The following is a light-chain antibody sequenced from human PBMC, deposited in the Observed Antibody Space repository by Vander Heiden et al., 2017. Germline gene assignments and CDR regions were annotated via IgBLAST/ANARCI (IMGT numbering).Light chain of an antibody. CDR1: NIGGKS. Sequence: SYVLTQPPSVSVAPGTTATITCGGNNIGGKSVHWYQQKPGQAPVLVVYDDSARPSGIPERFSGSNSENTATLTISRVEAGDEADYFCQVWDRGSDHYVFGTGTEVTVL. J-gene: IGLJ1*01. CDR2: DDS. V-gene: IGLV3-21*03. CDR3: QVWDRGSDHYV.